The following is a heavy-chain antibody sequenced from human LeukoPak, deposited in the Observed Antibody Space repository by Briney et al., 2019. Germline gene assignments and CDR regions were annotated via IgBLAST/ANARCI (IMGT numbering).Heavy chain of an antibody. D-gene: IGHD1-1*01. CDR3: ARALYNRFFDY. J-gene: IGHJ4*02. V-gene: IGHV4-59*01. CDR2: TYYSGSI. Sequence: SETLSLTCTVSGGSISTYYWSWIRQPPGKGLEWLGYTYYSGSINYNPSLKSRVTISVDTSKNQFSLKLSSVTAADTAVYYCARALYNRFFDYWGQGTLVTVSS. CDR1: GGSISTYY.